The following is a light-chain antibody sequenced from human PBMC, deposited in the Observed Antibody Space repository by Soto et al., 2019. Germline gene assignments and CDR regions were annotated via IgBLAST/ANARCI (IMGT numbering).Light chain of an antibody. CDR2: DTF. CDR1: QSVSSS. J-gene: IGKJ1*01. V-gene: IGKV3-15*01. CDR3: QQYSSWPQT. Sequence: EIVMTQSPATLSMSPGEKATLSCRDSQSVSSSFAWYQQKPGQAPRLLIYDTFTRANGIPARFSGSGSGTEFTLTISSLQSEDFALYFCQQYSSWPQTFGQGTKVDIK.